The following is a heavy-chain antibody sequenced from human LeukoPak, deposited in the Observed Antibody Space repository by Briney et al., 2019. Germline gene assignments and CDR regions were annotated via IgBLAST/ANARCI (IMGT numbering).Heavy chain of an antibody. J-gene: IGHJ6*02. CDR2: IYYSGST. CDR1: GGSISSYY. V-gene: IGHV4-59*01. D-gene: IGHD4/OR15-4a*01. CDR3: ARDRLYGAYYYGMDV. Sequence: PSETLSLTCTVSGGSISSYYWSWIRQPPGKGLEWIGYIYYSGSTNYNPSFKSRVTISVDTSKNQFPLKLSSVTAADTAVYYCARDRLYGAYYYGMDVWGQGTTVTVSS.